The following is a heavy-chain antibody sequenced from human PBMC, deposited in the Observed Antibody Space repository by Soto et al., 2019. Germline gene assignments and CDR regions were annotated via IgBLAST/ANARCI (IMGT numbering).Heavy chain of an antibody. J-gene: IGHJ4*02. V-gene: IGHV4-34*01. CDR3: ARVGRAIRGIITYDY. CDR2: ITHTGGT. D-gene: IGHD3-10*01. Sequence: QPPVKGLEWIGDITHTGGTNYNPSLKGRVTISIDKSKSQFSLNLTSVTAADTAVYYCARVGRAIRGIITYDYWGPGTLVTVSS.